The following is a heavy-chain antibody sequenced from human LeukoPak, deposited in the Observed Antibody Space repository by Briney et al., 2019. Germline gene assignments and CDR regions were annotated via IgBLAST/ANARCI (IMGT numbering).Heavy chain of an antibody. CDR2: INWNGGST. CDR3: AREPDGYSISRYGSAFDI. V-gene: IGHV3-20*04. D-gene: IGHD6-13*01. CDR1: GFTFDDYG. Sequence: GGSLRLSCAASGFTFDDYGMSWVRQAPGKGLEWVTGINWNGGSTGYADSVEGRFTISRDNAKNSLYLQMNGLRAEDTALYYCAREPDGYSISRYGSAFDIWGQGTMVTVSS. J-gene: IGHJ3*02.